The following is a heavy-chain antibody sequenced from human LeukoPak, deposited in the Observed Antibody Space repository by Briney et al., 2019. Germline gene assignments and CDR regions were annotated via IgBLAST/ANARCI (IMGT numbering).Heavy chain of an antibody. Sequence: GGSLRLSCAASGFTFSSYGMHWVRQAPGKGLEWVAVISYDGSSKYYADSVKGRFTISRDNSKNTLYLQMNSLRAEDTAVYYCAKIIAGTTVTTDYFDYWGQGTLVTVSS. D-gene: IGHD4-17*01. CDR2: ISYDGSSK. V-gene: IGHV3-30*18. CDR1: GFTFSSYG. J-gene: IGHJ4*02. CDR3: AKIIAGTTVTTDYFDY.